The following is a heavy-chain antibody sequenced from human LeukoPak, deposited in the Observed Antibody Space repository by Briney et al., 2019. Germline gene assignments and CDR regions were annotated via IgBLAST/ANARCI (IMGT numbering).Heavy chain of an antibody. J-gene: IGHJ2*01. CDR1: GGSISSYY. CDR3: AKTVAGYWYFDL. V-gene: IGHV4-59*08. CDR2: IYYSGST. Sequence: SETLSLTCIVSGGSISSYYWSWIRQPPGKGLEWIGYIYYSGSTNYNPSLKSRVTISVDTSKNQFSLKLSSVTAADTAVYYCAKTVAGYWYFDLWGRGTLVTVSS. D-gene: IGHD6-19*01.